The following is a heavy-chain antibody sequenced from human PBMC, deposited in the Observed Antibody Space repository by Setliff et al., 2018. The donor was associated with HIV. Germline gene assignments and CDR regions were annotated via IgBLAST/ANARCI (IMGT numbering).Heavy chain of an antibody. J-gene: IGHJ3*02. CDR2: IIPIFVTA. CDR3: ARGRASYNVFDI. V-gene: IGHV1-69*13. Sequence: ASVKVSCKASGGRSRTYAISWVRQAPGQGLEWMGGIIPIFVTANYAPRFQGRVTITADESTSTVYRELSSLRSEDSAVYYCARGRASYNVFDIWGQGTMVTVSS. CDR1: GGRSRTYA. D-gene: IGHD1-1*01.